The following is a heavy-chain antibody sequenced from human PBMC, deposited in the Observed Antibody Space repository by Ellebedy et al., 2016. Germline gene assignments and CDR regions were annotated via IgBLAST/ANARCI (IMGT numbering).Heavy chain of an antibody. Sequence: ASVKVSCKASGYTFTGYYMHWVRQAPGQGLEWMGWINPNSGGTNYAQKFQGRVTMTRDTSISTAYMELSRLRSDDTAVYYCARDGDSGSYYGAFFDYWGQGTLVTVSS. CDR1: GYTFTGYY. J-gene: IGHJ4*02. D-gene: IGHD1-26*01. V-gene: IGHV1-2*02. CDR3: ARDGDSGSYYGAFFDY. CDR2: INPNSGGT.